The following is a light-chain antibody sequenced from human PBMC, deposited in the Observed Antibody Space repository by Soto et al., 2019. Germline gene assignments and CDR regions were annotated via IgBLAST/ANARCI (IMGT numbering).Light chain of an antibody. CDR2: RAS. Sequence: DIQMTQSPSTLSASIGDTVTITCRTSQSVDTWLAWYQHKAGKAPKLLIYRASSLATGVPSRFSGSGSGKAFTLTIPSLQPNDCATYYCQHYNDYSRVFGQGTQVEIK. CDR1: QSVDTW. CDR3: QHYNDYSRV. J-gene: IGKJ1*01. V-gene: IGKV1-5*03.